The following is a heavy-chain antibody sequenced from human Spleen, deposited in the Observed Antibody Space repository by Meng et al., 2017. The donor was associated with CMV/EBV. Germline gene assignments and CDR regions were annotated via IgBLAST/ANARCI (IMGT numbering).Heavy chain of an antibody. V-gene: IGHV3-49*04. J-gene: IGHJ3*01. CDR2: IRTEGYDGTT. CDR1: GFTFGDYP. D-gene: IGHD3-3*01. CDR3: ARGRHFYDFWSGYTHEALDF. Sequence: GESLKISCRGSGFTFGDYPMSWVRQAPGKGLEWVGFIRTEGYDGTTEYAASVKGRFSISRDDPEKIAYLQMNSLKTEDTAVYYCARGRHFYDFWSGYTHEALDFWGQGTMVTVSS.